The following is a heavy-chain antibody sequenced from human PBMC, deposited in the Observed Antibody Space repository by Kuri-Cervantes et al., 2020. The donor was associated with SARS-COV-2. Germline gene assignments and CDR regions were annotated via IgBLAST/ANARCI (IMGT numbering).Heavy chain of an antibody. CDR3: AKAYDPYGMDV. V-gene: IGHV3-30*18. D-gene: IGHD5-12*01. CDR1: GFGFSDFA. Sequence: GESLKISCVASGFGFSDFAMHWVRQTPRKGLEWVAVISYDGSNKYYADSVKGRFTISRGNSKNTLYLQMNSLRAEDTAVYYCAKAYDPYGMDVWGQGTTVTVSS. J-gene: IGHJ6*02. CDR2: ISYDGSNK.